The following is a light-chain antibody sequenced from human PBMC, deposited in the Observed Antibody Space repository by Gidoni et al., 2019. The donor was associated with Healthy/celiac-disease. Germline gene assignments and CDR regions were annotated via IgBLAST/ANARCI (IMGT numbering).Light chain of an antibody. CDR3: QQSYSTPPT. CDR1: QSISSY. Sequence: DIQMTQSPSSLSASVGDRVTITCRASQSISSYLNWYQQKPGKAPKLLIYAASSLQSGVPSRFSGSGSGTEFTLTISSLQPEDCATYYCQQSYSTPPTFGQGTKLGIK. J-gene: IGKJ2*01. CDR2: AAS. V-gene: IGKV1-39*01.